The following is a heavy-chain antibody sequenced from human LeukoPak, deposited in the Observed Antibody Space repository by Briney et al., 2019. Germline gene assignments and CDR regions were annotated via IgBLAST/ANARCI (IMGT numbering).Heavy chain of an antibody. CDR2: INQDGGEK. J-gene: IGHJ4*02. D-gene: IGHD3-16*01. CDR1: GFTFSGSW. CDR3: ARYRHLYY. V-gene: IGHV3-7*01. Sequence: GGSLRLSCAASGFTFSGSWMSWVRQAPGKGLEWVASINQDGGEKYSLDSAKGRFTISRDNTKSSLHLQMNSLRAEDTAMYYCARYRHLYYWGQGTLVTVSS.